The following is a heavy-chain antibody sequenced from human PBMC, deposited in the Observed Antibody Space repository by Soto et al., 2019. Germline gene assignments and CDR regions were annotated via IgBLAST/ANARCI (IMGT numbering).Heavy chain of an antibody. CDR1: GYTFRIYG. CDR3: ARKGTGAPVDY. J-gene: IGHJ4*02. CDR2: TSANDGNT. V-gene: IGHV1-18*01. Sequence: ASVKVSCKASGYTFRIYGITWVRQAPGQGLEWMGWTSANDGNTHYAQKIRGRATMTTDTSTSTAYLEVRSLRSDDTAVYYCARKGTGAPVDYWGQGTLVTVSS.